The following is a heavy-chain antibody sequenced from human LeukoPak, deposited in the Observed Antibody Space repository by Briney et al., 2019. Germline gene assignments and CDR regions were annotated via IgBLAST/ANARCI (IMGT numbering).Heavy chain of an antibody. CDR2: ISGSNST. CDR3: AKEMSSRYSGTFAY. J-gene: IGHJ4*02. V-gene: IGHV3-23*01. D-gene: IGHD1-26*01. Sequence: GGSLRLSCAASGFTFSSYAMSWVRQAPGKGLEWVSTISGSNSTYYADSVKGRFTISRDNSKNTLSLQMNSLRVEDTAVYYCAKEMSSRYSGTFAYWGQGTLVTVSS. CDR1: GFTFSSYA.